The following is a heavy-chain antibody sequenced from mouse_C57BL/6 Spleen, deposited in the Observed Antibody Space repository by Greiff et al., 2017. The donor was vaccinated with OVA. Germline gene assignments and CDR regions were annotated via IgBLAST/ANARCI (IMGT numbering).Heavy chain of an antibody. CDR3: ARDGSSLGYAMDY. CDR1: GYTFTDYY. Sequence: VKLQESGAELVRPGASVKLSCKASGYTFTDYYINWVKQRPGQGLEWIARIYPGSGNTYYNEKFKGKATLTAEKSSSTAYMQLSSLTSEDSAVYFCARDGSSLGYAMDYWGQGTSVTVSS. V-gene: IGHV1-76*01. D-gene: IGHD1-1*01. CDR2: IYPGSGNT. J-gene: IGHJ4*01.